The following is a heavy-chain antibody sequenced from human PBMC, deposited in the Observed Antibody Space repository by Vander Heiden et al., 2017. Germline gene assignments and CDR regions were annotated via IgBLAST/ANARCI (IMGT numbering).Heavy chain of an antibody. J-gene: IGHJ4*02. CDR3: AKYYYGSGSTAFDY. V-gene: IGHV3-23*01. CDR1: GFPFTSYA. CDR2: ISGGGETT. D-gene: IGHD3-10*01. Sequence: EVQLLGSGGGLVQPGGSLRLSCAASGFPFTSYAMSWVRQAPGKGLEWVSAISGGGETTYYADAVKGRFTISRDNSKNTLYLQMNSLRAEDTAVYYCAKYYYGSGSTAFDYWGQGTLVTVSS.